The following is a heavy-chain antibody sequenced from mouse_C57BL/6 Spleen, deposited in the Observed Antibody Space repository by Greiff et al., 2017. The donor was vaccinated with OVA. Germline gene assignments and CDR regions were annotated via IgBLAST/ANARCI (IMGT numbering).Heavy chain of an antibody. CDR3: ARGYDGYWYFDV. CDR2: INPNNGGT. Sequence: EVQLQQSGPELVKPGASVKISCKASGYTFTDYYMNWVKQSHGKSLEWIGDINPNNGGTSYNQKFKGKATLTVDKSSSTAYMEPRSLTSEDSAVYYCARGYDGYWYFDVWGTGTTVTVSS. D-gene: IGHD2-3*01. J-gene: IGHJ1*03. V-gene: IGHV1-26*01. CDR1: GYTFTDYY.